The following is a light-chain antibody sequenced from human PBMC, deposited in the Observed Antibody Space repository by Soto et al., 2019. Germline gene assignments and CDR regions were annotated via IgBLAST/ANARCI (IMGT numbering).Light chain of an antibody. CDR3: QQYGSSPTWT. J-gene: IGKJ5*01. CDR1: QSVSSSY. Sequence: EIVLTQSPGTLSLSAGERATLSCRASQSVSSSYLAWYQQKPGQAPRLLIYGASSRATGIPDRFSGSGSGTDFTLTISRLEPEDFAVYYCQQYGSSPTWTFGQGTRLEI. V-gene: IGKV3-20*01. CDR2: GAS.